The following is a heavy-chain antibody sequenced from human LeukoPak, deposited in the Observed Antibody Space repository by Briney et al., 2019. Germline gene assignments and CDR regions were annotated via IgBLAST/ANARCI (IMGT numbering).Heavy chain of an antibody. CDR2: FDPEDGET. J-gene: IGHJ4*02. CDR1: GYTLTELS. CDR3: ATLIAAAGTDHDY. V-gene: IGHV1-24*01. Sequence: GASVKVSCKVSGYTLTELSMHWVRQAPGKGLEWMGGFDPEDGETIYAQKFQGRVTMTEGTSTDTAYMELSSLRSEDTAVYYCATLIAAAGTDHDYWGQGTLVTVSS. D-gene: IGHD6-13*01.